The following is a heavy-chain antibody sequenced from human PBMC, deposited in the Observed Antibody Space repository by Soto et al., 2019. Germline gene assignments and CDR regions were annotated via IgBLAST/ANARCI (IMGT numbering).Heavy chain of an antibody. CDR2: IYYSGST. CDR1: GGSVNSGSYY. D-gene: IGHD3-10*01. Sequence: QVQLQESGPGLVKPSETLSLICTVSGGSVNSGSYYWSWIRQPPGKGLEWIGYIYYSGSTNYNPSLKSRVTITVDTSKNQFSLKLSSVLAADTAVYYCARVIGITSDWFDPWGQGTLVTVSS. J-gene: IGHJ5*02. V-gene: IGHV4-61*01. CDR3: ARVIGITSDWFDP.